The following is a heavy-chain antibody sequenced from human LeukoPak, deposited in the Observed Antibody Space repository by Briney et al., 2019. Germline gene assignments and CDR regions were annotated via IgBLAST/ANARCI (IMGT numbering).Heavy chain of an antibody. J-gene: IGHJ4*02. CDR2: ISGSGDST. V-gene: IGHV3-23*01. D-gene: IGHD3-22*01. CDR3: ARDSFYYDSSGYYYYFDS. Sequence: SWVCQVPGKGLEWVSGISGSGDSTYYADSVKGRFTISRDNSKNTLYVQMNSLRAEDTAVYYCARDSFYYDSSGYYYYFDSWGQGTLVTVSS.